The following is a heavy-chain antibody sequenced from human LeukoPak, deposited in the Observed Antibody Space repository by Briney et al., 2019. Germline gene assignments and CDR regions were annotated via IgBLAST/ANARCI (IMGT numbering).Heavy chain of an antibody. J-gene: IGHJ5*02. CDR1: GYSIGRDYY. D-gene: IGHD5-12*01. CDR3: ARDGGYPTTDEGFDP. CDR2: IFHTGRT. Sequence: SETLSLTCKVSGYSIGRDYYWAWLRQPPGKGLEWIGSIFHTGRTVYNPSYESRLTISMDTFKNEFFLRLNSVTAADTAVYFCARDGGYPTTDEGFDPCGLGTLVTVSS. V-gene: IGHV4-38-2*02.